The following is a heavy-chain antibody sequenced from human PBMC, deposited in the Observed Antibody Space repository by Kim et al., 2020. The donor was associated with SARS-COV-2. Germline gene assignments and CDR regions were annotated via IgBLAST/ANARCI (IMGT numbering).Heavy chain of an antibody. Sequence: GGSLRLSCTASGFTFGDYAMSWFRQAPGKGLEWVGFIRSKAYGGTTEYVASVKGRFTISRDDSKSIAYLQMNSLKTEDTAVYYCTRDWGDYGSGSYYPIDYWYFDLWGRGTLVTVSS. V-gene: IGHV3-49*03. CDR3: TRDWGDYGSGSYYPIDYWYFDL. CDR1: GFTFGDYA. D-gene: IGHD3-10*01. CDR2: IRSKAYGGTT. J-gene: IGHJ2*01.